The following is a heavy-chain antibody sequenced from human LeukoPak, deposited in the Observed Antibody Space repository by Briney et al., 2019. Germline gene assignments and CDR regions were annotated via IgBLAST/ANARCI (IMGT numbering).Heavy chain of an antibody. Sequence: GGSLRLSCAASGFTVSSNYMSWVCQAPGKGLESVKGRFTISRHNSKNTLNLQMNSLRAEDTAVYYCARSQGYGMDVWGQGTTVTVSS. CDR3: ARSQGYGMDV. V-gene: IGHV3-53*04. J-gene: IGHJ6*02. CDR1: GFTVSSNY.